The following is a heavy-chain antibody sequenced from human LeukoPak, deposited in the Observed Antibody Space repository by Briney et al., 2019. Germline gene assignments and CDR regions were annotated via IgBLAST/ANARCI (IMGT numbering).Heavy chain of an antibody. Sequence: SEPLSLTCTVSGGSIGSSSYYWDWIRQPPGKGLEWIESIYYSGSTYYNPSLKSRVTISVHTSKNQFSLRLSSVTAADTAVYYCARQYASGSYHDYWGQGALVTVSS. J-gene: IGHJ4*02. CDR1: GGSIGSSSYY. V-gene: IGHV4-39*01. D-gene: IGHD3-10*01. CDR2: IYYSGST. CDR3: ARQYASGSYHDY.